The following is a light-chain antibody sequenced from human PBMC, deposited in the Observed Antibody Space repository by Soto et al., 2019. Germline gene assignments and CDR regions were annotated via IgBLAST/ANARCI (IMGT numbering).Light chain of an antibody. CDR2: DVS. V-gene: IGLV2-11*01. CDR3: CSYAGSYTYV. J-gene: IGLJ1*01. CDR1: SSDVGGYNY. Sequence: QSALTQVRSVSESPGQSITISCTGTSSDVGGYNYVSWYQQHPGKAPKLMIYDVSKRPSGVPDRFSGFKSGNTASLTVSGLQAEDEADYYCCSYAGSYTYVFGTGTKVTVL.